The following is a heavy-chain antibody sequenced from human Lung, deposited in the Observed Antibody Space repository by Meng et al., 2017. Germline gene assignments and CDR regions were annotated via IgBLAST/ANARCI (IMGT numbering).Heavy chain of an antibody. CDR1: GGSFSDYY. Sequence: QVQLPAWGAGLLKPSETLSLTRVVSGGSFSDYYWSWIRQPPGKGLEWIGEINYSGSTNYNPSLESRATISVDTSQNNLSLKLSSVTAADSAVYYCARGPTTMAHDFDYWGQGTLVTVSS. J-gene: IGHJ4*02. CDR3: ARGPTTMAHDFDY. D-gene: IGHD4-11*01. V-gene: IGHV4-34*01. CDR2: INYSGST.